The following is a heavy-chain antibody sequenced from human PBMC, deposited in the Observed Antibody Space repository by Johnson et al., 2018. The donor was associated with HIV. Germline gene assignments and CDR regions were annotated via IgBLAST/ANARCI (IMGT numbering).Heavy chain of an antibody. Sequence: QVQLVESGGGEVQPGRSLRLSCAASGFTFSGYGMHWVRQAPGKGLEWVAVISYAGSTKYYADSVKGRFPISRDNSKNTLYLHMNSLRAQDTAVYYCANLVADYDSSGEQPNDAFDIWGQGTMVTVSS. CDR1: GFTFSGYG. CDR2: ISYAGSTK. CDR3: ANLVADYDSSGEQPNDAFDI. V-gene: IGHV3-30*18. D-gene: IGHD3-22*01. J-gene: IGHJ3*02.